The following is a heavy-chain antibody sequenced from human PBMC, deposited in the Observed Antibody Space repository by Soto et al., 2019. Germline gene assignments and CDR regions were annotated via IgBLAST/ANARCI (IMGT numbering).Heavy chain of an antibody. J-gene: IGHJ1*01. V-gene: IGHV3-66*01. D-gene: IGHD1-26*01. CDR3: ARDLVGATTEYFQH. CDR2: IYSGGGT. Sequence: EVQLVESGGGLVQPGGSLRLSCAASGFTVSNNYMSWVRQAPGKGLEWVSVIYSGGGTYYADSVKGRFTISRDNSKNTLSLQMNSLRAEDTAVYYCARDLVGATTEYFQHWGQGTLGTVSS. CDR1: GFTVSNNY.